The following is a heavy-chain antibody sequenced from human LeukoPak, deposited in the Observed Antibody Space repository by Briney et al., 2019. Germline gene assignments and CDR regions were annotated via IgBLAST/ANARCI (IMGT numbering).Heavy chain of an antibody. CDR1: GFTFSSYW. Sequence: GGSLRLSCAASGFTFSSYWMHWVRHAPGKGLVWVSRINSDGSTTTYADSVRGRFTISRDNAKSTLYLQMNSLRAEDTAVYYCARFYCSSTSCLEDYWGQGTLVTVSS. J-gene: IGHJ4*02. V-gene: IGHV3-74*01. CDR2: INSDGSTT. D-gene: IGHD2-2*01. CDR3: ARFYCSSTSCLEDY.